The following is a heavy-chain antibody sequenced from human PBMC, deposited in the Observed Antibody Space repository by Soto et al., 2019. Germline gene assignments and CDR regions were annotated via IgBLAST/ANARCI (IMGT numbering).Heavy chain of an antibody. D-gene: IGHD3-3*01. CDR2: IIPIFGTA. CDR3: ARDLGVSEGWLHP. V-gene: IGHV1-69*13. CDR1: GGTFSSYA. Sequence: WXSVKVSCTASGGTFSSYAISWVRQAPGQGLEWMGGIIPIFGTANYAQKFQGRVTITADESTSTAYMELSSLRSEDTAVYYCARDLGVSEGWLHPWCHGTLVTLSS. J-gene: IGHJ5*02.